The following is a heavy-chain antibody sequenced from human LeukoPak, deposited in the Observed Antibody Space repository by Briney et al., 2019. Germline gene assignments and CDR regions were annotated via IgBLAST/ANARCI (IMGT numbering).Heavy chain of an antibody. V-gene: IGHV4-59*08. CDR1: GGSISSYY. CDR2: IYYSGST. D-gene: IGHD2-2*01. J-gene: IGHJ4*02. Sequence: SETLSLTCTVSGGSISSYYWSWIRQPPGKGLEWIGYIYYSGSTYYNPSLKSRVTISVDTSKNQFSLKLSSVTAADTAVYYCARQGYPAGHDYWGQGTLVTVSS. CDR3: ARQGYPAGHDY.